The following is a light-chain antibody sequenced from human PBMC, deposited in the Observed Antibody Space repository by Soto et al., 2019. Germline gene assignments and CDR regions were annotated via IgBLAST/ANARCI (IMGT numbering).Light chain of an antibody. J-gene: IGLJ2*01. CDR3: ATWDDSLSAVV. V-gene: IGLV1-51*01. Sequence: QSVLTQPPSLSAAPGQTVTITCSGSSSNIVSNYVSWYQHLPGTGPKFLIYENNKRAPGIPDRFSASKSGMSATLDITGLQTGDEARYYCATWDDSLSAVVFGGGTKLTVL. CDR2: ENN. CDR1: SSNIVSNY.